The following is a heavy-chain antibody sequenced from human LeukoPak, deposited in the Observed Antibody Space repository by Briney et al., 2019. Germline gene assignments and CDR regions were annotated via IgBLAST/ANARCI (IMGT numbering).Heavy chain of an antibody. D-gene: IGHD5-18*01. CDR3: ARQKRGSAYRFAYYYGLDV. V-gene: IGHV5-51*01. J-gene: IGHJ6*02. CDR2: IYPGDSDT. Sequence: GESLKISCMGSGFNFNTYWIAWVRQMPGKGLEWMGIIYPGDSDTRYSPSFQGQVTISADKSITTAYLQWSSLKDSDTAMYYCARQKRGSAYRFAYYYGLDVWGQGTTVTVSS. CDR1: GFNFNTYW.